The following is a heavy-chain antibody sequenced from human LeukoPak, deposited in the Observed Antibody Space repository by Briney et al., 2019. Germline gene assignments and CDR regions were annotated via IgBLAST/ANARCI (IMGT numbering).Heavy chain of an antibody. CDR1: GGSFSDYY. D-gene: IGHD2-2*01. Sequence: PSETLSLTCAVYGGSFSDYYWSWIRQSPGKGLEWIGEINHSGSTNYNPSLKSRVTISVDTSKNQFSLKLNSVTAADTAVYYCASCSSTSWYAGDWFDPWGQRTLVTVSS. J-gene: IGHJ5*02. CDR3: ASCSSTSWYAGDWFDP. V-gene: IGHV4-34*01. CDR2: INHSGST.